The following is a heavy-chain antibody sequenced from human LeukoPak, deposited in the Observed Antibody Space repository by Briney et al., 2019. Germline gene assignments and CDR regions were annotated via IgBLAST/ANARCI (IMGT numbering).Heavy chain of an antibody. CDR3: AKDQDYYYYYGMDV. CDR2: ISWNSGSI. V-gene: IGHV3-9*01. Sequence: QAGGSLRLSCAASGFTFDDYAMHWVRQAPGKGLEWVSGISWNSGSIDYADSVKGRFTISRDNAKNSLYLQMNSLRAEDTALYYCAKDQDYYYYYGMDVWGQGTTVTVSS. CDR1: GFTFDDYA. J-gene: IGHJ6*02.